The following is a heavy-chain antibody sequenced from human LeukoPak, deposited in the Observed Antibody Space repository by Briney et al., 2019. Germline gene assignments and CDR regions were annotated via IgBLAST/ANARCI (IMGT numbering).Heavy chain of an antibody. CDR2: INPNSGGT. CDR3: ARDRDIVATLAPPYYYMDV. V-gene: IGHV1-2*02. CDR1: GYTFTSYD. Sequence: ASVKVSCKASGYTFTSYDINWVRQAPGQGLEWMGWINPNSGGTNYAQKFQGRVTMTRDTSISTAYMELSRLRSDDTAVYYCARDRDIVATLAPPYYYMDVWGKGTTVTISS. D-gene: IGHD5-12*01. J-gene: IGHJ6*03.